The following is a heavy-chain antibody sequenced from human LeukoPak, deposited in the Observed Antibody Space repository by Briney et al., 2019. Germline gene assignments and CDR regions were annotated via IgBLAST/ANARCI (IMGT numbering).Heavy chain of an antibody. CDR3: TRSQAWSGYYNYMDV. CDR1: GFTFSSYS. J-gene: IGHJ6*03. V-gene: IGHV3-49*04. Sequence: GGSLRLSCAASGFTFSSYSMNWVRQAPGKGLEWVGFIRSKAYGGTTEYAASVKGRFTISRDDSKSIAYLQMNSLKTEDTAVYYCTRSQAWSGYYNYMDVWGKGTTVTVSS. D-gene: IGHD3-3*01. CDR2: IRSKAYGGTT.